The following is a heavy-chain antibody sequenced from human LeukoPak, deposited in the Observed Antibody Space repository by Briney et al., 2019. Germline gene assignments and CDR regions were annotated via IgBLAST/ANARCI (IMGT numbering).Heavy chain of an antibody. V-gene: IGHV4-61*01. CDR2: IYYSGST. D-gene: IGHD5-18*01. CDR3: ARSVDTAMVGDY. CDR1: GGSISSGSYY. Sequence: PSETLSLTCTVSGGSISSGSYYWRWIRQPPGKGLEWIGYIYYSGSTNYNPSLKNRVTISVDTSKNQFSLKLSSVTAADTAVYYCARSVDTAMVGDYWGQGTLVTVSS. J-gene: IGHJ4*02.